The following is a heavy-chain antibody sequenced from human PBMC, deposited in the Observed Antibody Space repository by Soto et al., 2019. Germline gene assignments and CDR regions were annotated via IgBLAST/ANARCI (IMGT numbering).Heavy chain of an antibody. D-gene: IGHD4-4*01. V-gene: IGHV3-7*01. Sequence: EVQLVESGGGLVQPGGSLRLSCEASGFTVSDYWMTWVRQAPGEGPKWVANIKQDGTERNYVDSVKGRFTISRDNAKNSLDLQMDSLRAEDTAVYYCARETRGQYSPKDYWGQGTLVTVSS. CDR3: ARETRGQYSPKDY. J-gene: IGHJ4*02. CDR1: GFTVSDYW. CDR2: IKQDGTER.